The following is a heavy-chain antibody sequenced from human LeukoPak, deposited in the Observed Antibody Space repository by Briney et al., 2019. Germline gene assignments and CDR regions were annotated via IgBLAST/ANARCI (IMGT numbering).Heavy chain of an antibody. CDR3: ANRKQYYYYYYGMDV. CDR1: GGSFSGYY. V-gene: IGHV4-34*01. J-gene: IGHJ6*02. Sequence: SVTLSLTCAVYGGSFSGYYWSWIRQPPGKGLEWIGEINHSGSTNYNPSLKSRVTISVDTSKNQFSLKLSSVTAADTAVYYCANRKQYYYYYYGMDVWGQGTTVTVSS. CDR2: INHSGST. D-gene: IGHD1/OR15-1a*01.